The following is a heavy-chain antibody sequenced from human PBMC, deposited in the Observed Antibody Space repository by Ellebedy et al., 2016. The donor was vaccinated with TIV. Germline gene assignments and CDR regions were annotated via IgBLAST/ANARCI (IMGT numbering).Heavy chain of an antibody. CDR1: GFNFGTYW. D-gene: IGHD6-19*01. Sequence: GESLKISCIASGFNFGTYWMTWVRQAPGKGLEWVASIHQYGSEEYYVDSVKGRFTISRDNAKSSLYLQLSSLRDEDTAVYYCAGYSSTPPKGDYWGRGTLVTVSS. V-gene: IGHV3-7*01. J-gene: IGHJ4*02. CDR3: AGYSSTPPKGDY. CDR2: IHQYGSEE.